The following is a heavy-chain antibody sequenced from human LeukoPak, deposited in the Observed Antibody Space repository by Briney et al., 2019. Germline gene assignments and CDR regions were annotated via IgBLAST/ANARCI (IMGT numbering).Heavy chain of an antibody. CDR3: ARAWGTTGPPPNY. CDR1: GGSFTDYY. CDR2: INHSGNT. D-gene: IGHD3-16*01. J-gene: IGHJ4*02. Sequence: PSETLSLTCAVYGGSFTDYYWTWIRQPPGKGLEWIGEINHSGNTNYNPSLKSRVTISVDTSKNQFSLSLSSATAADTAVYYCARAWGTTGPPPNYWGQGTLVTVSS. V-gene: IGHV4-34*01.